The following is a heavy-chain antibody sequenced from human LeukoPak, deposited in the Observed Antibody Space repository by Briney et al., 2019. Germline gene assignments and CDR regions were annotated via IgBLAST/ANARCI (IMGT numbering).Heavy chain of an antibody. J-gene: IGHJ4*02. CDR3: AKEEYDYDSGGYCYVPSYFDH. V-gene: IGHV3-33*06. CDR2: IWYDGSNK. CDR1: GFTFSSYG. Sequence: GGSLRLSCAASGFTFSSYGMHWVRQAPGKGLEWVAVIWYDGSNKYYADSVKGRFTISRDNSKNTLYLQMNSLRAEDTAVYYCAKEEYDYDSGGYCYVPSYFDHWGQGTLVPVSS. D-gene: IGHD3-22*01.